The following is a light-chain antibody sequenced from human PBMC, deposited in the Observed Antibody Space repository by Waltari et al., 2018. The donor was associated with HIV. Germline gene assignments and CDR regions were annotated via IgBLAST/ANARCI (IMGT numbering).Light chain of an antibody. J-gene: IGLJ3*02. CDR1: RGSIASNY. V-gene: IGLV6-57*01. Sequence: NFMLTQPHSVSESPGKTVTISCTRSRGSIASNYVQWYQQHPGRSPTTVIYEDNHRPSGVPDRFSGSIDSSSNSASLTISGLKTEDEADYYCQSYDSSNHWVFGGGTKLTVL. CDR3: QSYDSSNHWV. CDR2: EDN.